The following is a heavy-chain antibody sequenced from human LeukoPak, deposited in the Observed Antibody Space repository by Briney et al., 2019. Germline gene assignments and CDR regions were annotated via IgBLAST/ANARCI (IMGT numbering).Heavy chain of an antibody. CDR1: GFTFSSYW. D-gene: IGHD7-27*01. J-gene: IGHJ4*02. CDR3: ARGQPNWGISWEDY. V-gene: IGHV3-7*01. Sequence: GGSLRLSCAASGFTFSSYWMSWVRQAPGKGLEWVANIKQDGSEKYYVDSVKGRFTISRDNAKNSLYLQMNSLRAEDTAVYYCARGQPNWGISWEDYWGQGTLVTVSS. CDR2: IKQDGSEK.